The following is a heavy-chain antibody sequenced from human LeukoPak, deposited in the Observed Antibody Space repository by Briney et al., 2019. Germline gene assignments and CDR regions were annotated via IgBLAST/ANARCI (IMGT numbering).Heavy chain of an antibody. CDR3: ARFSSTPD. J-gene: IGHJ4*02. Sequence: PGRSLRLSCAASGFTFSSYAMHWVRQAPGKGLEWVAVISYDGSNKYYADSVKGRFTVSRDNSKNTLYLQMNSLRAEDTAVYYCARFSSTPDWGQGTLATVSS. D-gene: IGHD6-6*01. V-gene: IGHV3-30-3*01. CDR1: GFTFSSYA. CDR2: ISYDGSNK.